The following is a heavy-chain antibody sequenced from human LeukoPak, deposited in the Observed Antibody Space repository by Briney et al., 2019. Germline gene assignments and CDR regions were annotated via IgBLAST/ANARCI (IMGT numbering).Heavy chain of an antibody. Sequence: GGSLRLSCAASGFTFSRYAMAWVRQAPGKGLEWVSAIGGGGDATSYADSVKGRFTISRDNSENTLFLQMNSLRAEDTAVYYCAKSPYQLFTAFHFDYWGQGTLATVSS. CDR3: AKSPYQLFTAFHFDY. CDR1: GFTFSRYA. D-gene: IGHD2-21*01. J-gene: IGHJ4*02. CDR2: IGGGGDAT. V-gene: IGHV3-23*01.